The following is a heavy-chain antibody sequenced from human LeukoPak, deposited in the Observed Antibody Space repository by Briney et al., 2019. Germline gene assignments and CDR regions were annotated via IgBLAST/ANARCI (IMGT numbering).Heavy chain of an antibody. CDR1: GFTFSSYW. V-gene: IGHV3-21*01. CDR3: ARGRFGVVTLGYMDV. Sequence: GSLRLSCAASGFTFSSYWMSWVRQAPGKGLEWVSSISSSSSFIYYAESLKGRFTISRDNAKNSLYLQMNSLRAEDTAVYYRARGRFGVVTLGYMDVWGKGTTVSVSS. J-gene: IGHJ6*03. CDR2: ISSSSSFI. D-gene: IGHD3-3*01.